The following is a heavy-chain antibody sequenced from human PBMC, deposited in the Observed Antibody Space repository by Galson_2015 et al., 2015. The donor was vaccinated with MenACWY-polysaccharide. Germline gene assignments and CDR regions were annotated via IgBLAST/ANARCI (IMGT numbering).Heavy chain of an antibody. CDR2: ISYLGNNE. D-gene: IGHD4-11*01. CDR3: ARDRGRWEPRSNYFDP. Sequence: SLRLSCAAPGFKFSDYTLHWLRQAPGKGLEWVAVISYLGNNEYYANSVKGRFTISRDNSNNTLYLQMNSLKTADTAIYYCARDRGRWEPRSNYFDPWGQGTLVTVSS. V-gene: IGHV3-30-3*01. J-gene: IGHJ5*02. CDR1: GFKFSDYT.